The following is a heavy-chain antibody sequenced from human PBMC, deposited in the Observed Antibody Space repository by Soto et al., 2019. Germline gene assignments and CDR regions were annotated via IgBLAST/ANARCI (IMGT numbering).Heavy chain of an antibody. Sequence: ASVKVSCKASGYRFIAYYMYWVRQAPGQGLEWMGWINPNTGDTNYAQKFQGRVTVTRDTSISTAYMELSSLTSDDTAVYYCARDRPFDYWGQGTLVTSPQ. CDR2: INPNTGDT. J-gene: IGHJ4*02. CDR1: GYRFIAYY. V-gene: IGHV1-2*02. CDR3: ARDRPFDY.